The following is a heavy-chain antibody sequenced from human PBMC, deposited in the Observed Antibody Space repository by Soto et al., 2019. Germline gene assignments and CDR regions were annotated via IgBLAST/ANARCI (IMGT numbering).Heavy chain of an antibody. CDR1: GGSFSGYY. J-gene: IGHJ4*02. CDR3: ARVKWFGELWPGDY. CDR2: INHSGST. V-gene: IGHV4-34*01. Sequence: QVQLQQWGAGLLKPSETLSLTCAVYGGSFSGYYWSWIRQPPGKGLEWIGEINHSGSTNYNPSLKSRVTISVDPSKSQLSLKLGSVTAAATAVYYCARVKWFGELWPGDYWGQGTLVTVSS. D-gene: IGHD3-10*01.